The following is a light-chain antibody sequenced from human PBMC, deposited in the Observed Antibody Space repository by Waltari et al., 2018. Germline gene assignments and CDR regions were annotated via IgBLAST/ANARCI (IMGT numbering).Light chain of an antibody. CDR1: QSVSSD. J-gene: IGKJ4*01. CDR3: QQYNNWPLT. CDR2: VAS. Sequence: ETVMTQSPPTLSVSPGERATLPCRASQSVSSDLAWYQQKPGQAPRLLIYVASTRATGIPGRFSGSGSGTEFTLTISSLQSEDFAVYYCQQYNNWPLTFGGGTKVEI. V-gene: IGKV3-15*01.